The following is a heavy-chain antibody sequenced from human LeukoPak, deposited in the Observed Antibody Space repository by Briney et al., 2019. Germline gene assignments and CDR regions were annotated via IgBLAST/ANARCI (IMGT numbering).Heavy chain of an antibody. Sequence: SETLSLTCAVYGGSFSGYYWSWIRQPPGKGLEWIGEINHSGSTNYNPSLKSRVTISVDTSKNQFSLKLSSVTAADTAVYYCARVLSNYGFAPWGQGTLVTVSS. CDR1: GGSFSGYY. J-gene: IGHJ5*02. CDR2: INHSGST. CDR3: ARVLSNYGFAP. D-gene: IGHD4-11*01. V-gene: IGHV4-34*01.